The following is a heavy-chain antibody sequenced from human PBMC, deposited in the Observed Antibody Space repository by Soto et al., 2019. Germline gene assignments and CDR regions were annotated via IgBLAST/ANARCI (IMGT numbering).Heavy chain of an antibody. V-gene: IGHV1-8*01. CDR1: GYTFTSYD. CDR2: MNPNSGNT. D-gene: IGHD2-15*01. J-gene: IGHJ4*02. Sequence: QVQLVQSGAEVKKPGASVKVSCKASGYTFTSYDINWVRQATGQGLEWMGWMNPNSGNTGYAQKFQGRVTMSKNTSISTAYMELSSLRSEDAAVYYCARGDVVETPFDYWGQGTLVTVSS. CDR3: ARGDVVETPFDY.